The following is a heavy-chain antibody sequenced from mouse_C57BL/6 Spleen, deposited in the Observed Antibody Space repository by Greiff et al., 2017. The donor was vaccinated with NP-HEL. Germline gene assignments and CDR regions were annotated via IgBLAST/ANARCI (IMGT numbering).Heavy chain of an antibody. D-gene: IGHD2-3*01. V-gene: IGHV2-6-1*01. CDR2: IWSDGST. J-gene: IGHJ4*01. Sequence: QVQLKESGPGLVAPSQSLSITCTVSGFSLTSYGVHWVRQPPGKGLEWLVVIWSDGSTTYNSALKSRLSISKDNSKNQVFLKMNSLQTDDTAMYYCARQNYDGYYSMDYWGQGTSVTVSS. CDR1: GFSLTSYG. CDR3: ARQNYDGYYSMDY.